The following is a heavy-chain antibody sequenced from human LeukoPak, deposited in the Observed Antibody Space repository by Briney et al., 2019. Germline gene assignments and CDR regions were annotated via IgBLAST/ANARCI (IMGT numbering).Heavy chain of an antibody. CDR1: GDSIRSYY. V-gene: IGHV4-59*08. Sequence: SETLSLTCTVSGDSIRSYYWSWIRQPPGKGLEWIGYIFYSGTPNYNPSLKRRVTISLDTSKNQFSLKLNSVNVADTAVYYCARSTWLLDKWGQGTLVTVSS. J-gene: IGHJ4*02. D-gene: IGHD5-12*01. CDR2: IFYSGTP. CDR3: ARSTWLLDK.